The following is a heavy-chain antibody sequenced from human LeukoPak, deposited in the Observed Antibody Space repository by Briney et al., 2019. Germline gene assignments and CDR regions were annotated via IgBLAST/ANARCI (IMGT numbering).Heavy chain of an antibody. CDR1: GGSVSSGSYY. J-gene: IGHJ6*02. D-gene: IGHD3-3*01. Sequence: KPSETLSLTCTVSGGSVSSGSYYWSWIRQPPGKGLEWIVYIYYSGSTNYNPSLKSRVTISVDTSRNQYSLKLSSVTAADTAVYYCARDPSVDFWSGYPDYYGMDVWGQGTTVTVSS. V-gene: IGHV4-61*01. CDR3: ARDPSVDFWSGYPDYYGMDV. CDR2: IYYSGST.